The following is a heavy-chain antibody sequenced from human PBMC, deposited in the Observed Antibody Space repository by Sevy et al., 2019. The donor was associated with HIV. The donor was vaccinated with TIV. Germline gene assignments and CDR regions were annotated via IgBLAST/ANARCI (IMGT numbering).Heavy chain of an antibody. CDR1: GYTFTSYY. CDR2: INPSGGST. D-gene: IGHD3-3*01. CDR3: ARDLSNGGYDFWSGYYEVYYYYGMDV. V-gene: IGHV1-46*03. J-gene: IGHJ6*02. Sequence: ASVKVSCKASGYTFTSYYMHWVRQAPGQGREGMGIINPSGGSTSYAQKFQGRVTMTRDTSPGTVYMELSSLRSEDTAVYYCARDLSNGGYDFWSGYYEVYYYYGMDVWGQGTTVTVSS.